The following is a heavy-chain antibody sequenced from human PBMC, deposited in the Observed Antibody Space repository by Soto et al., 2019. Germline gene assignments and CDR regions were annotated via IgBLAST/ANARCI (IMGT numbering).Heavy chain of an antibody. CDR1: GFTFSSYS. J-gene: IGHJ6*02. CDR2: ISSSSTTI. V-gene: IGHV3-48*02. CDR3: ARDDRTPYYYYGMDV. D-gene: IGHD1-7*01. Sequence: GGSLRLSCAASGFTFSSYSMNWVRQAPGKGLEWVSYISSSSTTIYYADSVKGRVTISRDNAKNSLYLQMNSLRDEDTAVYYCARDDRTPYYYYGMDVWGQGTKVTVSS.